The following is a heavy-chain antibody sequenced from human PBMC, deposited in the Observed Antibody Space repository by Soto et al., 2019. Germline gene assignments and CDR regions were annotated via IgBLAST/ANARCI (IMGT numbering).Heavy chain of an antibody. Sequence: QVQLVESGGGAVQPGRSLRLSCAASGFTFSSYGMHWVRQAPGKGLEWVAVIWYDGSNKYYADSVKGRFTISRDNSKNTLYLQMNSLRAEDTAVYYCAREGWLQPYGGFLDYWGQGTLVTVSS. D-gene: IGHD5-12*01. CDR3: AREGWLQPYGGFLDY. CDR1: GFTFSSYG. V-gene: IGHV3-33*01. CDR2: IWYDGSNK. J-gene: IGHJ4*02.